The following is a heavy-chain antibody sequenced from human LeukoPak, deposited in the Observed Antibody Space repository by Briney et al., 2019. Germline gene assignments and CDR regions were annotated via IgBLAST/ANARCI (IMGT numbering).Heavy chain of an antibody. J-gene: IGHJ4*02. CDR3: AKDLHYYDSSGYSNPLFDY. D-gene: IGHD3-22*01. V-gene: IGHV3-23*01. CDR2: ISGSGGST. Sequence: GGSLRLSCAASGFTFSSYAMSWVRQAPGKGLEWVSAISGSGGSTYYADSVKGRFTISRDNSKNTLYLQMNSLRAEDTAVYYCAKDLHYYDSSGYSNPLFDYWGQGTLVTVSS. CDR1: GFTFSSYA.